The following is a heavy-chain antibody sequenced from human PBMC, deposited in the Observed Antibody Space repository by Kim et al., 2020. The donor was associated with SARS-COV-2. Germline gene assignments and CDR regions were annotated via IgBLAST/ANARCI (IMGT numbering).Heavy chain of an antibody. Sequence: ASVKVFCKASGYTFTSYAMNWVRQAPGQGLEWMGWINTNTGNPTYAQGFTGRFVFSLDTSVSTAYLQISSLMAEDTAVYYCARDLRGGGFPLRYFDWLPSYPNYYYYGMDVWGQGTTFTVSS. V-gene: IGHV7-4-1*02. CDR2: INTNTGNP. D-gene: IGHD3-9*01. J-gene: IGHJ6*02. CDR3: ARDLRGGGFPLRYFDWLPSYPNYYYYGMDV. CDR1: GYTFTSYA.